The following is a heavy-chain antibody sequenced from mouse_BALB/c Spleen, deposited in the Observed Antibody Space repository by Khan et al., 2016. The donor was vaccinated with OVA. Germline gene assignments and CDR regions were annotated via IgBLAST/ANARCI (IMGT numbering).Heavy chain of an antibody. CDR1: GYTFTDFN. CDR2: IYPNSGDT. V-gene: IGHV1S29*02. CDR3: ARSGYGSFGF. D-gene: IGHD1-2*01. Sequence: VQLQQSGPELVKPGASVKISCKASGYTFTDFNLDWVKQSHGKRLEWIGYIYPNSGDTGYNQKFKTKATLTVDTSSSTAYIELRSLTSEDSAVYDCARSGYGSFGFWGQGTLVTVSA. J-gene: IGHJ3*01.